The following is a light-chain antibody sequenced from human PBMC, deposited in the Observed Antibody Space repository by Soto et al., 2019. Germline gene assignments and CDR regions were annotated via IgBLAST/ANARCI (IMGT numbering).Light chain of an antibody. CDR1: SSDVGGYNY. CDR3: SSYTSSSLYV. V-gene: IGLV2-14*01. Sequence: QSVLTQPASVSGSPGQSITISCTGTSSDVGGYNYVSWYQQLPGKAPKPVIYDVSDRPSGVSNRFSGSKSGNTASLTISGLQAEDEADYYCSSYTSSSLYVFGTGTKVTVL. J-gene: IGLJ1*01. CDR2: DVS.